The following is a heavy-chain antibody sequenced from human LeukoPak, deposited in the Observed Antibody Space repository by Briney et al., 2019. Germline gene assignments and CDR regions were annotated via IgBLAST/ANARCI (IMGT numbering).Heavy chain of an antibody. D-gene: IGHD5-12*01. CDR1: GVIFSTSP. CDR3: AKTHYDLLDV. V-gene: IGHV3-23*01. CDR2: MNNGPGAT. J-gene: IGHJ6*02. Sequence: PGGSLRLSCAASGVIFSTSPMSWVRQPPGKGREWVSAMNNGPGATFYRDSVRGRFTISRDDSKSTLYLQMNSLRAEDTGTYYCAKTHYDLLDVWGQGTTVTVSS.